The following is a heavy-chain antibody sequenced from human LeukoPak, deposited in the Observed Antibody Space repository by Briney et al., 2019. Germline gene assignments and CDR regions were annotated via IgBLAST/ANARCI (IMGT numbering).Heavy chain of an antibody. CDR1: GFTFSSYS. CDR2: ISYDGSNK. V-gene: IGHV3-30*18. J-gene: IGHJ4*02. CDR3: AKDLGQSGWDFDY. Sequence: GGSLRLSCAASGFTFSSYSMNWVRQAPGKGLEWVAVISYDGSNKYYADSVKGRFTISRDNSKNTLYLQMNSLRAEDTAVYYCAKDLGQSGWDFDYWGQGTLVTVSS. D-gene: IGHD6-19*01.